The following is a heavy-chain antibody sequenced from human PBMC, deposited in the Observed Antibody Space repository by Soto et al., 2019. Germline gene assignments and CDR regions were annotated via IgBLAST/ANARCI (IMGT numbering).Heavy chain of an antibody. J-gene: IGHJ4*02. Sequence: SETLSLTCSVSGGSFTSNNWWTCFRHPPAPGLEWIGEIYRTGSTNYNPSLKSRVTISLDKSENQFSLKVTSLTAADAAVYYCARGTIFGVVIIRGGFDYWGQGTLVTVSS. CDR2: IYRTGST. CDR1: GGSFTSNNW. V-gene: IGHV4-4*02. CDR3: ARGTIFGVVIIRGGFDY. D-gene: IGHD3-3*01.